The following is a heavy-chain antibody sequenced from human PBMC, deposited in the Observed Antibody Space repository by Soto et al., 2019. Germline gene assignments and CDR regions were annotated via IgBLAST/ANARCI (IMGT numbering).Heavy chain of an antibody. CDR1: GGSVSSGNYY. CDR2: IYYTGST. Sequence: SETLSLTCTVSGGSVSSGNYYWSWIRQPPGKGMEWIGFIYYTGSTSYSPSLKSRVTISMDTSKNQFSLKLTSVTAADTAVYYCASALYCSGGSCSFDPWGQGTLVTVSS. D-gene: IGHD2-15*01. CDR3: ASALYCSGGSCSFDP. J-gene: IGHJ5*02. V-gene: IGHV4-61*01.